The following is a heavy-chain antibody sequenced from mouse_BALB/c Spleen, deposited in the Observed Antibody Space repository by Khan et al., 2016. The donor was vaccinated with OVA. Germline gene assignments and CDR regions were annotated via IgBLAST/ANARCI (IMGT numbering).Heavy chain of an antibody. CDR2: INTYTGEP. V-gene: IGHV9-1*02. Sequence: QIQLVQCGPELKKPGETVKISCKASAYTFTNYGMNWVKQAPGKGLKWMGWINTYTGEPTYTDDFKGRFAFSLETSASTAYLHVNNHKTEDMATECCASGAGYWYFDVWGAGTMVTVSS. J-gene: IGHJ1*01. CDR1: AYTFTNYG. CDR3: ASGAGYWYFDV.